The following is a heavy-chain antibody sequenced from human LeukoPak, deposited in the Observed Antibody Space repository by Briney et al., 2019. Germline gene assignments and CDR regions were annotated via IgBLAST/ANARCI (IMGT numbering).Heavy chain of an antibody. Sequence: SETLSLTCAVYGGSFSGYHWSWIRQPPGKGLEWIGEINHSGSTNYNPSLKSRVTISVDTSKNQFSLKLSSVTAADTAVYYCARGASWSYYYYYMDVWGKGTTVTVSS. CDR1: GGSFSGYH. CDR3: ARGASWSYYYYYMDV. V-gene: IGHV4-34*01. D-gene: IGHD2-2*01. CDR2: INHSGST. J-gene: IGHJ6*03.